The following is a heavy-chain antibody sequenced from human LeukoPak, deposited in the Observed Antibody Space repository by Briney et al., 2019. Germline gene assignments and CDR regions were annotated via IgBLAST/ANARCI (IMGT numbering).Heavy chain of an antibody. CDR3: ARSERGGNLYYFDY. D-gene: IGHD4-23*01. CDR2: INPNSGGT. CDR1: GYTFTGYY. V-gene: IGHV1-2*04. J-gene: IGHJ4*02. Sequence: ASVKVSCKASGYTFTGYYMHWVRQAPGQGLEWMGWINPNSGGTNYAQKFQGWVTMTRDTSISTAYMELSRLRSDDTAVYYCARSERGGNLYYFDYWGQGTLVTVST.